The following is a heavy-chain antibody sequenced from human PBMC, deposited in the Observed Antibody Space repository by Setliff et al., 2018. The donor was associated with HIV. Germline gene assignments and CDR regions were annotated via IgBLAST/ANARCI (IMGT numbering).Heavy chain of an antibody. CDR1: GGSISSGHYY. J-gene: IGHJ3*02. Sequence: SETLSLTCTVSGGSISSGHYYWSWIRQPAGKGLEWIGHIYTGGNANYNPSLQSRVTISVDTSKNQFSLKLSSVTAADTAVYYCARGVGRIIAVAGTGAFDIWGQGTMVTVSS. CDR2: IYTGGNA. CDR3: ARGVGRIIAVAGTGAFDI. V-gene: IGHV4-61*09. D-gene: IGHD6-19*01.